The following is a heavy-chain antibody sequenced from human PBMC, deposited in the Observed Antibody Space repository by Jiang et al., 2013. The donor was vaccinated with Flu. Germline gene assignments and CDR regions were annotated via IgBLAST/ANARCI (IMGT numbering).Heavy chain of an antibody. CDR1: GYTLTDFS. V-gene: IGHV1-24*01. J-gene: IGHJ4*02. Sequence: SVKVSCKVSGYTLTDFSMHWVRQAPGKGLEWMGGFDPEEGETIYAQKFQGRVTMTEDSSTDTAYMELSSLRPEDTAVYYCATDWGLRGDLWLGGAFDHWGQGTLVTVSS. D-gene: IGHD3-16*01. CDR2: FDPEEGET. CDR3: ATDWGLRGDLWLGGAFDH.